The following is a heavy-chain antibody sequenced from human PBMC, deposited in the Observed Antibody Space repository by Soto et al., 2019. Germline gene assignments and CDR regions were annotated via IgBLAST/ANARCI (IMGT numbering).Heavy chain of an antibody. CDR3: ASSQKGYNWNYFDH. D-gene: IGHD1-20*01. Sequence: SLTCAVSGGSISGSYYYWGWLRQSPGRGPEWIGSVFYTGFTSYNPSLESRVSVSVDTSKNQFPLKVSAVTAADTAVYYCASSQKGYNWNYFDHWGQGALVTVSS. J-gene: IGHJ4*02. CDR1: GGSISGSYYY. V-gene: IGHV4-39*01. CDR2: VFYTGFT.